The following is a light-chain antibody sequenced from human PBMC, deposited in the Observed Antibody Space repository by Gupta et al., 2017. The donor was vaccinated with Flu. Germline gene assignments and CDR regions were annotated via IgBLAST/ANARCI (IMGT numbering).Light chain of an antibody. CDR2: DAS. J-gene: IGKJ2*01. CDR3: QRRNTWRRT. CDR1: QSVSSY. V-gene: IGKV3-11*01. Sequence: PDTLSLSPGERATLSCRASQSVSSYLAWYQQKPGQAPRLLIYDASIRATGIPARFSGSGSGTDFILTISILDPEDFTVYYCQRRNTWRRTFGPGTKLEIK.